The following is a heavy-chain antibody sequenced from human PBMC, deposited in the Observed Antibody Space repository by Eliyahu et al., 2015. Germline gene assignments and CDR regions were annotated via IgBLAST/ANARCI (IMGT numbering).Heavy chain of an antibody. CDR2: VSGXGGXA. J-gene: IGHJ5*01. D-gene: IGHD3-22*01. Sequence: EVQILESGGGLVQPGGSLRLSCXASGFRFSTHAMAWVRQAPGKGLEWVSVVSGXGGXAYXXDSVRGRFTVSRDNSKNXLDLQMNTLRAEDTAIYFCAKTFFFDTSGFFLGSWGQGTRVTVSS. V-gene: IGHV3-23*01. CDR1: GFRFSTHA. CDR3: AKTFFFDTSGFFLGS.